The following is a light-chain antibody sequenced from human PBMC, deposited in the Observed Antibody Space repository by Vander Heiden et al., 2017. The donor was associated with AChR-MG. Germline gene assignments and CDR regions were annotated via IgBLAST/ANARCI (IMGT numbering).Light chain of an antibody. V-gene: IGLV2-11*01. CDR3: CSYAGTSLLYI. CDR1: SSDVGGYNY. J-gene: IGLJ1*01. Sequence: QSALTQPRSVSGSPGQSVTISCTGTSSDVGGYNYVSWYQQHPDKAPKLIIYDVTERPSGVPDRFSGSKSGNTASLNISGLQAEDEADYYCCSYAGTSLLYIFGSGTNVIVL. CDR2: DVT.